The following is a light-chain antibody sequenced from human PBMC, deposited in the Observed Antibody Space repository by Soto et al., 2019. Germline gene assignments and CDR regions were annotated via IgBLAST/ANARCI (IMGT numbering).Light chain of an antibody. CDR2: GAS. J-gene: IGKJ3*01. CDR3: QQYGSSLFT. V-gene: IGKV3-20*01. CDR1: QSVSSSY. Sequence: EIVLTQSPGTLSLSQGERATLSCRASQSVSSSYLAWYQQKPGQAPRLLIYGASSRATGIPDRFSGSGSGTDFTLTIRRLEPEDFAVYYCQQYGSSLFTFGPGTKVDIK.